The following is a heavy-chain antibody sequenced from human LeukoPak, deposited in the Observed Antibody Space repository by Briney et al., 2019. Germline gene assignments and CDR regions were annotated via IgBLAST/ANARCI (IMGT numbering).Heavy chain of an antibody. V-gene: IGHV3-21*01. D-gene: IGHD2-2*01. CDR3: ARDHTYCSSTSCYFDY. CDR2: ISSSSSYI. J-gene: IGHJ4*02. CDR1: GFTFSSYS. Sequence: GGSLRLSCAASGFTFSSYSMNWVRQAPGKGLEWVSSISSSSSYIYYADSVKGRFTISRDNAKNSLYLQMNSLRDEDTAVYYCARDHTYCSSTSCYFDYWGQGTLVTVSS.